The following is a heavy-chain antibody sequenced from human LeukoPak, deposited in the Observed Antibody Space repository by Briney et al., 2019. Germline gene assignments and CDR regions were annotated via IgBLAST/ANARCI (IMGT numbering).Heavy chain of an antibody. CDR2: IKQDGSEK. J-gene: IGHJ6*02. V-gene: IGHV3-7*01. D-gene: IGHD3-22*01. CDR3: ARDKYYYDSSGYYGVYYYYGMDV. Sequence: PGGSLRLSCAASGFTFSSYWMSWVRQAPGKGLEWVANIKQDGSEKYYVDSVKGRFTISRDNAKNSLYLQMNSLRAKDTAVYYCARDKYYYDSSGYYGVYYYYGMDVWGQGTTVTVSS. CDR1: GFTFSSYW.